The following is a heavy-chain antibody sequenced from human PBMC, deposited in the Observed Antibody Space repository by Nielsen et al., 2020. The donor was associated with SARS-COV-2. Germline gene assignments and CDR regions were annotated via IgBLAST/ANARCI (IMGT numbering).Heavy chain of an antibody. CDR2: INFDGTGT. V-gene: IGHV3-74*01. J-gene: IGHJ3*01. Sequence: GRSLRLSCTASGFTFTAYWMHWVRQAPGKGLTWVSHINFDGTGTSYADSVKGRFTISRDNAKNTVYLQMNSLRAEDTAVYYCARDGVVGSTNTFDVWGQGTVVTVSS. CDR1: GFTFTAYW. D-gene: IGHD1-26*01. CDR3: ARDGVVGSTNTFDV.